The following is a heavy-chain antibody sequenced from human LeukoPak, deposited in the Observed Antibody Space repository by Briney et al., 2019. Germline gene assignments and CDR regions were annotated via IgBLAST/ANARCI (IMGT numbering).Heavy chain of an antibody. V-gene: IGHV1-46*01. CDR3: ARGIYISHRAAFDI. CDR1: GYTFTSNY. J-gene: IGHJ3*02. Sequence: ASVKVSCTASGYTFTSNYIHWVRQAPGQGLEWMGIINPNGGSTNYAQNFQGRVTMTRAMSTSTVYMELSILRAEATALYYWARGIYISHRAAFDIWGQGTMVTVSS. D-gene: IGHD3-3*02. CDR2: INPNGGST.